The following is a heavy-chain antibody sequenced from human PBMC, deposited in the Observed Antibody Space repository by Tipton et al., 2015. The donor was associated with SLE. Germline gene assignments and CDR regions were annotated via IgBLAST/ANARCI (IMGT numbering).Heavy chain of an antibody. CDR1: GFTFSSYG. V-gene: IGHV3-33*01. Sequence: SGFTFSSYGMHWVRQAPGKGLEWVAVIWYDGSNKYYADSMKGRFTISRDNSKNTLYLQMNSLRAEDTAVYYCAREGPRAVAGAVYGMDVWGQGTTVTVSS. D-gene: IGHD6-19*01. J-gene: IGHJ6*01. CDR3: AREGPRAVAGAVYGMDV. CDR2: IWYDGSNK.